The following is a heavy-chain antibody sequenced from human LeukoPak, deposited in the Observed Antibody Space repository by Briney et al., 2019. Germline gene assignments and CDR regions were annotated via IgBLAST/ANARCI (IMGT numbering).Heavy chain of an antibody. CDR2: IYPGDSET. J-gene: IGHJ3*01. CDR3: ARQVGCTVHDAFDF. Sequence: GASLKISGKGSGYSCTSYWSGGVRQMPGKGLGWMGIIYPGDSETRYSPSLQGQVTISADKSISTAYLQWSSLKASATAYYYGARQVGCTVHDAFDFWGQGTMVTVSS. CDR1: GYSCTSYW. V-gene: IGHV5-51*01. D-gene: IGHD1-26*01.